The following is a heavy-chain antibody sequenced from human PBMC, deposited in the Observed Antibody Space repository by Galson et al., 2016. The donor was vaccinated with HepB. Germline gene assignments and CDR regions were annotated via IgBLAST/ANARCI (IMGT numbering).Heavy chain of an antibody. CDR2: INIDGSRI. D-gene: IGHD4-11*01. CDR1: GFSFSYYW. Sequence: SLRLSCAASGFSFSYYWMHWVRQVPGKGLVWVSRINIDGSRINYADSVKGRFTISRDNARSTLYLQMNRLRAEDTAVYFCASQVYGNFEDALDHWGQGTLVTVSS. CDR3: ASQVYGNFEDALDH. J-gene: IGHJ4*02. V-gene: IGHV3-74*01.